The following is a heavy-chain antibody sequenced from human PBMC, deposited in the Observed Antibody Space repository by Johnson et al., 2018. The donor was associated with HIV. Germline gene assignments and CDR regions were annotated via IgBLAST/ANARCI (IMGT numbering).Heavy chain of an antibody. CDR1: GFTFRNYG. V-gene: IGHV3-33*05. D-gene: IGHD1-26*01. Sequence: QVQLVESGGGVVQPGRSLRLSCAASGFTFRNYGMHWVRQAPGKGLEWVAVILFDGSNEYYADSVKGRFTISRDNSKNTLYLQMNSLRAEDTALYYCARGVGSIVEAMSTFDIWGQGTMVTVSS. J-gene: IGHJ3*02. CDR2: ILFDGSNE. CDR3: ARGVGSIVEAMSTFDI.